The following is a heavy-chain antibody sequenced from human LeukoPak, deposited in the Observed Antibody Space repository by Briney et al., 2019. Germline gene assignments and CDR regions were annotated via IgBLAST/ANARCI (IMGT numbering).Heavy chain of an antibody. D-gene: IGHD6-13*01. CDR3: ARTKAYSSSWYPDY. Sequence: SETLSLTCTVSGDSISSYYWSWIRQPPGKGLEWIGYIYYSGSTNYNPSLKSRVTISVDTSKNRFSLKLSSVTAADTAVYFCARTKAYSSSWYPDYWGQGTLVTVSS. CDR2: IYYSGST. J-gene: IGHJ4*02. CDR1: GDSISSYY. V-gene: IGHV4-59*01.